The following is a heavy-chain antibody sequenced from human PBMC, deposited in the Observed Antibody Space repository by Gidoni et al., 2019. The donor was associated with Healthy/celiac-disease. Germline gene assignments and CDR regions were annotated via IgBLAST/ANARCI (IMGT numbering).Heavy chain of an antibody. CDR3: ARGITMMET. CDR1: GFTFSSYS. CDR2: ISSSSSTI. V-gene: IGHV3-48*01. D-gene: IGHD3-22*01. J-gene: IGHJ5*02. Sequence: EVQLVESGGGLVQPGGSLRLPCAASGFTFSSYSMNWVRQAPGKGLEWVSYISSSSSTIYYADSVKGRFTISRDNAKNSLYLQMNSLRAEDTAVYYCARGITMMETWGQGTLVTVSS.